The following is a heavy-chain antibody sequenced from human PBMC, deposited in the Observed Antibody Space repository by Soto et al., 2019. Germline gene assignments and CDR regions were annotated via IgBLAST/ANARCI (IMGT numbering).Heavy chain of an antibody. J-gene: IGHJ6*02. CDR2: ISGSGGST. D-gene: IGHD3-22*01. CDR3: AKDLAYYYDSSGYYYYYYGMDV. Sequence: GGSLRLSCAASGFTFSSYAMSWVRQAPGKGLEWVSAISGSGGSTYYADSVKGRFTSSRDNSKNTLYLQMNSLRAEDTAVYYCAKDLAYYYDSSGYYYYYYGMDVWGQGTTVTVSS. V-gene: IGHV3-23*01. CDR1: GFTFSSYA.